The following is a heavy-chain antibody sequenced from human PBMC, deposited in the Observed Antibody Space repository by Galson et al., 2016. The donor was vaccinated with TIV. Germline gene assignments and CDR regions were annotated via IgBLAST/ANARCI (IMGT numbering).Heavy chain of an antibody. CDR1: GDSVSSNSAA. V-gene: IGHV6-1*01. D-gene: IGHD3-10*01. J-gene: IGHJ3*01. CDR2: TYCRSRCYY. CDR3: ARAAGRNGATCHATCESFDF. Sequence: CAISGDSVSSNSAAWNWIRQSQSRGLEWLGRTYCRSRCYYDYAVSVKSRITIESDTSKNQFSLQLNSVTSEDTAVYYCARAAGRNGATCHATCESFDFWGQGTKVTVSS.